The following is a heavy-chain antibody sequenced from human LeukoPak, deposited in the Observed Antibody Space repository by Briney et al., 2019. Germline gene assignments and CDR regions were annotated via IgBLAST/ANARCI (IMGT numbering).Heavy chain of an antibody. D-gene: IGHD5-24*01. Sequence: PGGSLRLSCAASGFTFSSYSMNWVRQAPGEGLEWVSYISSSSSTIYYADSVKGRFTISRDNAKNSLYLQMNSLRAEDTAVYYCARDYKYAFDNWGQGTLVTVSS. CDR2: ISSSSSTI. J-gene: IGHJ4*02. V-gene: IGHV3-48*04. CDR1: GFTFSSYS. CDR3: ARDYKYAFDN.